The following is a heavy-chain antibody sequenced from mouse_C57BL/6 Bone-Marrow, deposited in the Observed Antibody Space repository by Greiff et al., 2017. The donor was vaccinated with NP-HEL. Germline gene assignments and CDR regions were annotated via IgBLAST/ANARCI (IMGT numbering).Heavy chain of an antibody. Sequence: EVQRVESGGGLVQPKGSLKLSCAASGFTFNTYAMHWVRQAPGKGLEWVARIRSKSSNYATYYADSVKDRFTISRDDSQSMLYLQVNNLKTEDAAMYYCVRDLSNYVWFAYWGQGTLVTVSA. J-gene: IGHJ3*01. CDR3: VRDLSNYVWFAY. V-gene: IGHV10-3*01. D-gene: IGHD2-5*01. CDR2: IRSKSSNYAT. CDR1: GFTFNTYA.